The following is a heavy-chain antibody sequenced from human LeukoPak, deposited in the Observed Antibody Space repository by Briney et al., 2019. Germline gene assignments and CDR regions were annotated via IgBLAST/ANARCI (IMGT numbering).Heavy chain of an antibody. D-gene: IGHD3-9*01. CDR1: GFAFSNYA. Sequence: PGASLRLSGAASGFAFSNYAMSWVRQAPGKGLEWVSAITGSGGNTYYADSVKGRFTISRDNSKNTVFLQMNSLRAEDTAVYYCAKWGDYDVLTGYCVSDYWGQGTLVTVSS. V-gene: IGHV3-23*01. CDR3: AKWGDYDVLTGYCVSDY. J-gene: IGHJ4*02. CDR2: ITGSGGNT.